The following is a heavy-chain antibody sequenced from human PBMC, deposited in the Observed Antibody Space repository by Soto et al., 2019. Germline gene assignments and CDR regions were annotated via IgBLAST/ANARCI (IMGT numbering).Heavy chain of an antibody. D-gene: IGHD5-12*01. J-gene: IGHJ4*02. CDR2: IYYSGRT. CDR1: AGSISTSSYY. Sequence: NPSETMSLTGTASAGSISTSSYYWVWIRQPPGKGLEWIGSIYYSGRTYYNPSLKSRVTISVDTSKNQFSLKLSSVTAADTAVYYCARHMAVVADFEYWGQGNLVT. CDR3: ARHMAVVADFEY. V-gene: IGHV4-39*01.